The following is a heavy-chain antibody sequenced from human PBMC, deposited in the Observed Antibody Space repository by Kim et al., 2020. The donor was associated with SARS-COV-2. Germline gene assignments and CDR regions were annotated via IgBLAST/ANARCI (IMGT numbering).Heavy chain of an antibody. Sequence: GGSLRLSCAASGFTFSSYAMSWVRQAPGKGLEWVSAISGSGCSTYYADSVKGRFTISRDNSKNTLYLQMNSLRAEDTAVYYCAKPKRDDSSGYYFDYWGQGTLVTVSS. CDR1: GFTFSSYA. CDR3: AKPKRDDSSGYYFDY. CDR2: ISGSGCST. J-gene: IGHJ4*02. D-gene: IGHD3-22*01. V-gene: IGHV3-23*01.